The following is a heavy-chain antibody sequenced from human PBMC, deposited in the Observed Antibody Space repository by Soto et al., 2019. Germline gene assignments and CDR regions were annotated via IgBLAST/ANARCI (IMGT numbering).Heavy chain of an antibody. CDR3: ARAAVDYDYVWGSLDY. J-gene: IGHJ4*02. D-gene: IGHD3-16*01. CDR1: GYSFTSYW. V-gene: IGHV5-51*01. CDR2: IYPGDSDT. Sequence: GESLKISCKGSGYSFTSYWIGWVRQMPGKGLEWMGIIYPGDSDTRYSPSFQGQVTISADKSISTAYLQWSSLKASDTAMYYCARAAVDYDYVWGSLDYWGQGTLVTVSS.